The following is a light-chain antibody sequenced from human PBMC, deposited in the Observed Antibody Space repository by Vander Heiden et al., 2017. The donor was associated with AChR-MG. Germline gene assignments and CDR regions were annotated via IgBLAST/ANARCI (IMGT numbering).Light chain of an antibody. CDR3: QQYDNWPRT. Sequence: EIVMTQSPATLSVSPGERATLPCRASQSLGSSQLAWYQQRPGQAPRLLIYGATTRATGIPARFSGSGSGTEFTLTISSLQSEDFAVYHCQQYDNWPRTFGQGTKVEIK. CDR2: GAT. CDR1: QSLGSS. J-gene: IGKJ1*01. V-gene: IGKV3-15*01.